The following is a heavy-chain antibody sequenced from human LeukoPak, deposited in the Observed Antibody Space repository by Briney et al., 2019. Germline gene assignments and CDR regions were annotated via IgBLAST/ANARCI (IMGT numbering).Heavy chain of an antibody. CDR2: TYYRSQWFI. V-gene: IGHV6-1*01. D-gene: IGHD3-22*01. CDR3: ARGSGYYDTGSFSFVDN. J-gene: IGHJ4*02. Sequence: SQTLSLTCANSGDSVSGDSAAWNWIRQSPSRGLEWLGRTYYRSQWFIDYAVSVKTRITIKSDTSRNQFSLELNSVTPEDTGVYYCARGSGYYDTGSFSFVDNWGQGTLVTVSS. CDR1: GDSVSGDSAA.